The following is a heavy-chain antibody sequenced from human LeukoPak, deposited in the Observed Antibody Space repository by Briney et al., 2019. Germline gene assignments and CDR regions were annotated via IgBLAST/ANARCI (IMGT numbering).Heavy chain of an antibody. CDR2: IRYDGSNK. Sequence: GGSLRLSCAAPGITFSSYGMHWVRKAPGKGLEWLAFIRYDGSNKYYADSVKGRFTISRDNSKNTLYLQMNSLRAEDTAVYYCAKESMYSSSSAGDYWGQGTLVTVSS. J-gene: IGHJ4*02. V-gene: IGHV3-30*02. CDR1: GITFSSYG. D-gene: IGHD6-6*01. CDR3: AKESMYSSSSAGDY.